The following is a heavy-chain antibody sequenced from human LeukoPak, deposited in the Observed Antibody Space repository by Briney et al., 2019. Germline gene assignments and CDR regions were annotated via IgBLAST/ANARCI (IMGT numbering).Heavy chain of an antibody. CDR2: ISGSGDNT. CDR3: AKHQAMATVDPFDY. V-gene: IGHV3-23*01. D-gene: IGHD5-24*01. Sequence: PGGSLRLSCAASGFTVTNNYMTWVRQAPGKGLEWVSVISGSGDNTYYADSVKGRFTISRDNSKNMLYLQMNSLRAEDTAVYYCAKHQAMATVDPFDYWGQGTLVTVSS. J-gene: IGHJ4*02. CDR1: GFTVTNNY.